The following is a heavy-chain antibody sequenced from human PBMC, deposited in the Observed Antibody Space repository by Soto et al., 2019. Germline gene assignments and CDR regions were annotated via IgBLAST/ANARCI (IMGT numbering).Heavy chain of an antibody. V-gene: IGHV4-34*01. Sequence: PSETLSLTCAVYGGSFSGYYWSWIRQPPGKGLEWIGEINHSGSTNYNPSLKSRVTISVDTSKNQFSLKLSSVTAADTAVYCCARGSPRSSIVVVPAAIQGNWFDPWGQGTLVTVSS. CDR2: INHSGST. D-gene: IGHD2-2*02. CDR1: GGSFSGYY. J-gene: IGHJ5*02. CDR3: ARGSPRSSIVVVPAAIQGNWFDP.